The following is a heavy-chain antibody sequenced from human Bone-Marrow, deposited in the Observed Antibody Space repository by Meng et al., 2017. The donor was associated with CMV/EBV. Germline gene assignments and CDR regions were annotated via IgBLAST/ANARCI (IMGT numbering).Heavy chain of an antibody. CDR1: GFTFSNAW. Sequence: GESLKISCAASGFTFSNAWMSWVRQAPGKGLEWVANIKQDGSEKYYVDSVKGRFTISRENAKNSLYLQMNSLRAEDTAVYYCARLSPYWGQGTLVTGSS. D-gene: IGHD3-16*02. J-gene: IGHJ4*02. CDR3: ARLSPY. CDR2: IKQDGSEK. V-gene: IGHV3-7*01.